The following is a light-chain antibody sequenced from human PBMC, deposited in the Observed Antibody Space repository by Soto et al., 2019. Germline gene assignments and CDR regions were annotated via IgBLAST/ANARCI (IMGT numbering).Light chain of an antibody. J-gene: IGKJ2*01. CDR2: SAS. V-gene: IGKV3-15*01. CDR3: QQGHNWPLP. Sequence: EIVMTQSPATLSVSPGERATLSCRASQSISSELAWYQQKPGQPPRLLIYSASTRATGVPARFTGSGSGSEFTLTISELQSEDFAVYYCQQGHNWPLPFGQGTRLEI. CDR1: QSISSE.